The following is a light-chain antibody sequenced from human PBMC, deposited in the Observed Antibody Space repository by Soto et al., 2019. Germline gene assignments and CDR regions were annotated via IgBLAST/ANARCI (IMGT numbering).Light chain of an antibody. CDR1: QSVSSY. J-gene: IGKJ4*01. Sequence: EIVLTQSPATLSLSPGERATLSCRASQSVSSYLAWYQQQPGQAPRLLIYDASNRATGIPAMFSGRGSGTDFTLTISSLEPEDFAVYYCHQRSNWLAFGGGTKVEIK. V-gene: IGKV3-11*01. CDR2: DAS. CDR3: HQRSNWLA.